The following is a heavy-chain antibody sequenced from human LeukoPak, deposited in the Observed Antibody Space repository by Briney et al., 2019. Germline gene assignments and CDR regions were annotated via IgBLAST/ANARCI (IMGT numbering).Heavy chain of an antibody. CDR3: ETHYDILTGYQRYFDY. J-gene: IGHJ4*02. Sequence: SVKLSCKASGGTFSSYAISWVRQSPGQGLEWMGGIIPIFGTANYAQKFQGRVTIIADKSTSTAYMELSSLRSEDTAVYYCETHYDILTGYQRYFDYWGQGTLVTVSS. CDR2: IIPIFGTA. CDR1: GGTFSSYA. V-gene: IGHV1-69*06. D-gene: IGHD3-9*01.